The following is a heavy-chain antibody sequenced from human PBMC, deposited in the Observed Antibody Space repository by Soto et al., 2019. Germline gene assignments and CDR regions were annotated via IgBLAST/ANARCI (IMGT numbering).Heavy chain of an antibody. V-gene: IGHV3-23*01. CDR3: ILYCSSTSCYGGY. J-gene: IGHJ4*02. Sequence: VQLLESGGGLVQPGGSLRLSCAASGFTFSSYAMSWVRQAPGKGLEWVSAISGSGGSTYYADSVKGRFTISRDNSKNTLYLQMNSLRAEDTAVYYCILYCSSTSCYGGYWGQGTLVTVSS. D-gene: IGHD2-2*01. CDR1: GFTFSSYA. CDR2: ISGSGGST.